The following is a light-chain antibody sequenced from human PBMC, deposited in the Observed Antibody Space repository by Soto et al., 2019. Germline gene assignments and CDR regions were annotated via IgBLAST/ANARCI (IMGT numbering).Light chain of an antibody. CDR2: AAS. J-gene: IGKJ2*01. CDR1: QNIGKY. Sequence: DIQMTQSPSSQSAVVGDRVTITCRASQNIGKYLNWYQQKPGKAPNLLIYAASSLQSGVPPRFSGSGSGTDFTLTISSLQPEDFATYYSEQIYATPYTFGHGTKLEIK. V-gene: IGKV1-39*01. CDR3: EQIYATPYT.